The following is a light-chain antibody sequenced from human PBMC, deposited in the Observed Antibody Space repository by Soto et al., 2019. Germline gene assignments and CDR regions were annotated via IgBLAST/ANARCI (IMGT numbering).Light chain of an antibody. CDR3: CSYAGTYTGV. V-gene: IGLV2-11*01. Sequence: QSALTQPRSVSGSPGQSVSMSCTGTSSDFGRYSYVSWYQQHPGKAPKLMIYDVSERPSGVPDRFSGSKSGNTASLTISGLQAEDEADYYCCSYAGTYTGVFGTGTKLTVL. CDR1: SSDFGRYSY. CDR2: DVS. J-gene: IGLJ1*01.